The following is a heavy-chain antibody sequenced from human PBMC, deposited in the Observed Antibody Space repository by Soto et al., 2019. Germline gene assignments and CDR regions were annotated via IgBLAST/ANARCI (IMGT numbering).Heavy chain of an antibody. V-gene: IGHV1-18*01. J-gene: IGHJ6*02. Sequence: ASVKVSCKASGYTFTSYGISWVRQAPGQGLEWMGWISAYNGNTNYAQKLQGRVTMTTDTSTSTAYMELRSLRSDDTAVYYCAPSVVGGFWSGYYFPNYYYGMDVWGQGTTVTVS. CDR1: GYTFTSYG. CDR2: ISAYNGNT. D-gene: IGHD3-3*01. CDR3: APSVVGGFWSGYYFPNYYYGMDV.